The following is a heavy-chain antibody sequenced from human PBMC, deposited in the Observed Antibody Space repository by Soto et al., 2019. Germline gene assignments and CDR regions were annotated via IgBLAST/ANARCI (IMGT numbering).Heavy chain of an antibody. CDR3: ARRGKENYYYIMDV. Sequence: PGESLKISCKGSGYSFTSNWIAWVRRRPGKGLEWMGIIYPGDSDTRYSPSFQGQFTISADKSINTAYLQWSSLKASDTAMYYCARRGKENYYYIMDVWGQGTTVTVSS. V-gene: IGHV5-51*01. CDR1: GYSFTSNW. CDR2: IYPGDSDT. J-gene: IGHJ6*02.